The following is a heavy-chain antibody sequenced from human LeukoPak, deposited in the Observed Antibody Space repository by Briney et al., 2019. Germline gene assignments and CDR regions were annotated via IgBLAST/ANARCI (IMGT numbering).Heavy chain of an antibody. V-gene: IGHV1-18*01. CDR1: GYPFTSYA. Sequence: ASVMVSCKASGYPFTSYAIAWVRQAPGQGLEWMGWISAYNGNTNYAQKLQGRVTMTTDTSTSTAYMELRSLRSDDTAVYYCAIGRCSGGSCYPSPWGQGTLVTVSS. D-gene: IGHD2-15*01. CDR3: AIGRCSGGSCYPSP. CDR2: ISAYNGNT. J-gene: IGHJ5*02.